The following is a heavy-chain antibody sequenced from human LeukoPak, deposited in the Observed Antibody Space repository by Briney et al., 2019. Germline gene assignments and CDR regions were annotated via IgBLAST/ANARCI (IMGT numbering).Heavy chain of an antibody. CDR1: GFSFSSYA. J-gene: IGHJ4*02. CDR3: AKGGDTAMVTGH. CDR2: ITGGGGST. Sequence: QPGGSLRLSCAASGFSFSSYAMTWVRQAPGKGLNWVSAITGGGGSTYYADSVKGRFTISRDNSKNTLYLQMNSQRAEDTAVYYCAKGGDTAMVTGHWGQGTLVTVSS. D-gene: IGHD5-18*01. V-gene: IGHV3-23*01.